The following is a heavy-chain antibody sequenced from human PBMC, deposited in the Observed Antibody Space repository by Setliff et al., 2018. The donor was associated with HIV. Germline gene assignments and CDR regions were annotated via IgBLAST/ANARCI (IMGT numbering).Heavy chain of an antibody. J-gene: IGHJ5*02. CDR1: GGSISSYY. D-gene: IGHD2-2*01. Sequence: LSLTCTVSGGSISSYYWSWIRQPPGKGLEWIGYIYTSGSINYNPSLKSRVTISVDTSKNQFSLKLSSVTAADTAVYYCVRAGYCSSASCYFSGWFDPWGQGTLVTVSS. CDR3: VRAGYCSSASCYFSGWFDP. V-gene: IGHV4-4*08. CDR2: IYTSGSI.